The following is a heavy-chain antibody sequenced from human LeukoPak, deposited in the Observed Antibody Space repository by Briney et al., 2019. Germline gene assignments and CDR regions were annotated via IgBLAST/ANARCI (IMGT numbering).Heavy chain of an antibody. CDR1: SGSISSYY. V-gene: IGHV4-4*07. Sequence: PSETLSLTCTVSSGSISSYYWIWIRQPAGKGLEWIGRIYTSGSPNYNPSLKSRVTMSVDASKNQLSLKLNSVTAADTAVYYCARECASCSIGTMDVWGKGTTVTVSS. CDR3: ARECASCSIGTMDV. J-gene: IGHJ6*03. CDR2: IYTSGSP. D-gene: IGHD2-2*01.